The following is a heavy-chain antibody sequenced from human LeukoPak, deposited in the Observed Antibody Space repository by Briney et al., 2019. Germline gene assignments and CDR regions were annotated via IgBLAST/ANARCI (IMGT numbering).Heavy chain of an antibody. CDR3: ARDLSWSGYSDYYYYYMDV. D-gene: IGHD3-3*01. J-gene: IGHJ6*03. CDR1: GYTFTGYY. CDR2: INPNSGGT. Sequence: ASVKVSCKASGYTFTGYYMHWVRQAPGQGLEWMGWINPNSGGTNYAQKFQGRVTMTRDTSISTAYMELSRLGSDDTAVYYCARDLSWSGYSDYYYYYMDVWGKGTTVTVSS. V-gene: IGHV1-2*02.